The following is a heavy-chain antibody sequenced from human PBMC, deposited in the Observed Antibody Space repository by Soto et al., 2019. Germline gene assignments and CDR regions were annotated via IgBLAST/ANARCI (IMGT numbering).Heavy chain of an antibody. CDR2: ISGSGGTT. D-gene: IGHD6-25*01. J-gene: IGHJ4*02. Sequence: EVQLLESGGGLVQPGRSLRLSCAASGFTFSNYAMSWVRQAPGQGLDWVSAISGSGGTTYYADSVKGRFTISRDNSKNTRLLQMNSLRAEDAAVYYCAKFFVETGSNSGWPWSFHYWGQGTLVTVSS. CDR1: GFTFSNYA. V-gene: IGHV3-23*01. CDR3: AKFFVETGSNSGWPWSFHY.